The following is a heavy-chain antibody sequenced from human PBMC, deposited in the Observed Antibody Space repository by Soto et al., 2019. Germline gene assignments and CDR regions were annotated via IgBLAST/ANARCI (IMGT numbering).Heavy chain of an antibody. D-gene: IGHD1-1*01. J-gene: IGHJ4*02. Sequence: SETLSLTCTVSGGSISGFYWSWIRQPPGKGLEWIGFIYYTGSTSYNPSLKSRVTMSVDTSKNQFSLEMTSVTAADTAVFYCARGISALEFDYWGQGALVTVSS. CDR2: IYYTGST. CDR1: GGSISGFY. V-gene: IGHV4-59*08. CDR3: ARGISALEFDY.